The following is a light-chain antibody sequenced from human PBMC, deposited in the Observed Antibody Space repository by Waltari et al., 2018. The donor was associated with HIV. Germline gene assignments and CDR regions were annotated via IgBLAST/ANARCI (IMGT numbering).Light chain of an antibody. CDR2: EVS. J-gene: IGLJ3*02. Sequence: QSALTQPASGSGSPGQSIAISCTGNSSEVGNHNLVSWYQHHPGKAPRLIIYEVSKPPSTISNRFSGSKSGNTASLIISGLQSEDEADYYCSSYAGGTSWVFGGGTKLTVL. V-gene: IGLV2-23*02. CDR3: SSYAGGTSWV. CDR1: SSEVGNHNL.